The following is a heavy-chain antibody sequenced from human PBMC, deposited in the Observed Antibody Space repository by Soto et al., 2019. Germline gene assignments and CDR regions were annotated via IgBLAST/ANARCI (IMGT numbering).Heavy chain of an antibody. J-gene: IGHJ6*02. CDR3: ARDSPPTGYQYYYYYGMDV. CDR1: GGSISSYY. CDR2: IYTSGST. Sequence: PSETLSLTCTVSGGSISSYYWSWIRQPAGKGLEWIGRIYTSGSTNYNPSLKSRVTMSVDTSKNQFSLKLSSVTAADTAVYYCARDSPPTGYQYYYYYGMDVWGQGTTVTVS. V-gene: IGHV4-4*07. D-gene: IGHD3-9*01.